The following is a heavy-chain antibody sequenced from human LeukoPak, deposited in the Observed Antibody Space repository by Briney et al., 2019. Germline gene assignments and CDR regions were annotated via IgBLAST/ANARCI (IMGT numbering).Heavy chain of an antibody. J-gene: IGHJ4*02. V-gene: IGHV3-7*01. CDR2: IKQDGSEK. Sequence: GGSLRLSCAASGFTFSSYAMSWVRQAPGKGLEWVANIKQDGSEKYYVDSVKGRFTISRDNAKNSLYLQMNSLRAEDTAVYYCARIVGATTYDYWGQGTLVTVSS. CDR1: GFTFSSYA. D-gene: IGHD1-26*01. CDR3: ARIVGATTYDY.